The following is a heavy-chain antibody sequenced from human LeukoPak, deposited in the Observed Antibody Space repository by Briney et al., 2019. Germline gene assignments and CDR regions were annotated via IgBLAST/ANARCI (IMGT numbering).Heavy chain of an antibody. CDR1: GFTFSSYA. CDR2: ISYDGSNK. Sequence: GGYRRRSCAASGFTFSSYAMHWDRQAPGKGLEWVAVISYDGSNKYYADSVKVRFTISRDNSKNTQSLQMNSLRAEDTAGYYWARERIAATGTNWFDPWGQGTLVTVSS. CDR3: ARERIAATGTNWFDP. J-gene: IGHJ5*02. D-gene: IGHD6-13*01. V-gene: IGHV3-30*04.